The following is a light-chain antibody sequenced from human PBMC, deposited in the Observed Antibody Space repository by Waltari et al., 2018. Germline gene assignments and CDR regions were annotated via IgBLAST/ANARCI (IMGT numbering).Light chain of an antibody. J-gene: IGLJ1*01. CDR1: SSAFGSNTL. CDR2: EGS. V-gene: IGLV2-23*01. CDR3: CSYAGSSTFV. Sequence: QSALTQPPSVSGSPGQSITISCPGTSSAFGSNTLVSWSQQHPGKAPKLMIYEGSKRPSGVSNRFSGSKSGNTASLTISGLQAEDEADYYCCSYAGSSTFVFGTGTKVTVL.